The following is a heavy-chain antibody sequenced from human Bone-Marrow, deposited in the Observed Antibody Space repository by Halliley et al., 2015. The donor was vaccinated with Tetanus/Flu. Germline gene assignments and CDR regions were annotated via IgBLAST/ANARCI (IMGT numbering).Heavy chain of an antibody. Sequence: GTTNYNPSLKTRVTISVDTSKNQFSLKLSSVTAADTAVYYWARAADYGGNSYWYFDLWGRGTLVTVSS. CDR3: ARAADYGGNSYWYFDL. D-gene: IGHD4-17*01. V-gene: IGHV4-59*01. CDR2: GTT. J-gene: IGHJ2*01.